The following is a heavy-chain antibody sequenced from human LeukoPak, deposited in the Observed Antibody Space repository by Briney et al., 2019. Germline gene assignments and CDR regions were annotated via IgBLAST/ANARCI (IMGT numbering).Heavy chain of an antibody. V-gene: IGHV6-1*01. Sequence: QSGPGLVKLSQTLSLTCAISGDSVSSNSAAWNWIRQSPSRGLEWLGRTYYRSKWYNDYGASVKSRITVNPDTSKNQFSLQLNSVTPXGXAVXYCVRSQCWRFDDWGQGTLVTVSS. J-gene: IGHJ4*02. CDR1: GDSVSSNSAA. CDR3: VRSQCWRFDD. D-gene: IGHD4/OR15-4a*01. CDR2: TYYRSKWYN.